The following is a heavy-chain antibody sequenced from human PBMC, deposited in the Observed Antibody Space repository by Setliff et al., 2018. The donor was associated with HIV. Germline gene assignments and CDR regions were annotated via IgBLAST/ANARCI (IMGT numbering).Heavy chain of an antibody. CDR1: GFIFSSYA. Sequence: GGSLRLSCAASGFIFSSYAMHWVRQAPGKGLEWVAVMSYDGSNKYYADSVKGRFTISRDNSKNTLYLKMNSLRTEDTAVYFCAVSPDGDCATTKCANWFDPWGQGTQVTVSS. CDR3: AVSPDGDCATTKCANWFDP. CDR2: MSYDGSNK. V-gene: IGHV3-30*07. J-gene: IGHJ5*02. D-gene: IGHD4-17*01.